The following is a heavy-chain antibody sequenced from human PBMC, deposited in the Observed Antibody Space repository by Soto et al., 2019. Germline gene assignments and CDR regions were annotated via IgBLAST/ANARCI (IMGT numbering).Heavy chain of an antibody. CDR1: GGTFNNYA. Sequence: QVHLIQSGAEVKKPGSSVKVSCKASGGTFNNYAFSWVRQAPGQGLEWMGGIIPVFSATHYAQNFQGRVTISANESTETVYLDLRSLRSDHTAVYFWANSKGFGVIALTSKAWFDPWGQGTLVIVSS. D-gene: IGHD3-3*01. CDR2: IIPVFSAT. J-gene: IGHJ5*02. CDR3: ANSKGFGVIALTSKAWFDP. V-gene: IGHV1-69*01.